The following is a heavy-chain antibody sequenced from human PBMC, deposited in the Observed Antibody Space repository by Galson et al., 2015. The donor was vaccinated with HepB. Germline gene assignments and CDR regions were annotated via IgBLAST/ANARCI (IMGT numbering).Heavy chain of an antibody. Sequence: SVKVSCKASGGTFSSYAISWVRQAPGQGLEWMGRIIPILGIANYAQKFQGRVTITADKSTSTAYMELSSLRSEDTAVYYCATKIDYDSSGYFDYWGQGTLVTVSS. D-gene: IGHD3-22*01. CDR3: ATKIDYDSSGYFDY. J-gene: IGHJ4*02. CDR2: IIPILGIA. CDR1: GGTFSSYA. V-gene: IGHV1-69*04.